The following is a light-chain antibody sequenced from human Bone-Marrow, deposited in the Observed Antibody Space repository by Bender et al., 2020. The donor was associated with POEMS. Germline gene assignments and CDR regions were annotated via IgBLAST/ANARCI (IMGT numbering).Light chain of an antibody. J-gene: IGLJ3*02. V-gene: IGLV2-8*01. Sequence: QSALTQPPSASGSPGQSVTISCTGTSSDVGGYNYVTWYQQHPDRAPRLIIYDVTNRPSGVSDRFSGSKSGTSASLAITGLQSDDEAIYFCVAWDASLNGWVFGGGTKLTVL. CDR1: SSDVGGYNY. CDR3: VAWDASLNGWV. CDR2: DVT.